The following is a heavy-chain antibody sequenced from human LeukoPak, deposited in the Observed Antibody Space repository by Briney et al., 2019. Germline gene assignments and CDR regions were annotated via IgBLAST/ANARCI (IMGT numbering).Heavy chain of an antibody. V-gene: IGHV1-46*01. CDR1: GYTFTSYY. Sequence: GASVKVSCKASGYTFTSYYMHWVRQAPGQGLEWMGIINPSGGSTSYAQKFQGRVTMTRDMSTSTVYMELSSLRSEDTAVYYCARDPWTDYYYYYMDVWGKGTTVTVSS. D-gene: IGHD3/OR15-3a*01. CDR2: INPSGGST. CDR3: ARDPWTDYYYYYMDV. J-gene: IGHJ6*03.